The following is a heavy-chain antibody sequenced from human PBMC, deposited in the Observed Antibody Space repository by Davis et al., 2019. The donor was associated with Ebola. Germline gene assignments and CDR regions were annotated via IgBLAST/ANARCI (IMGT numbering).Heavy chain of an antibody. Sequence: GESLKISCAASGLIFNNYWMSWIRQAPGKGPEWVAIIKEDGGEKYYVDSVKGRFTISRDNAKNSLFLAMNSLRAEDTAFYYCASGDGRGRSYDMDVWGQGTTVTVSS. J-gene: IGHJ6*03. V-gene: IGHV3-7*03. CDR1: GLIFNNYW. CDR3: ASGDGRGRSYDMDV. D-gene: IGHD3/OR15-3a*01. CDR2: IKEDGGEK.